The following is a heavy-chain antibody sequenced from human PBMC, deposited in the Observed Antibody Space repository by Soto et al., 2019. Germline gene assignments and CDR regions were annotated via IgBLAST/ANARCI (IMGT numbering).Heavy chain of an antibody. Sequence: SETLSLTCTVSGGSISSGDYYWSWIRQPPGKGLEWIGYIYYSGSTYYNPSLKSRVTISVDTSKNQFSLKLSSVTAADTAVYYCARGVKVIVVVPAADHPYYFDYWGQGTLVTVSS. CDR2: IYYSGST. V-gene: IGHV4-30-4*01. CDR3: ARGVKVIVVVPAADHPYYFDY. D-gene: IGHD2-2*01. J-gene: IGHJ4*02. CDR1: GGSISSGDYY.